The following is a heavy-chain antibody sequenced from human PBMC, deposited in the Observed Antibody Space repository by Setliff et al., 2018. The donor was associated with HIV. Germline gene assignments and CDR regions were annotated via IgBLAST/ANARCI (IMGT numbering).Heavy chain of an antibody. CDR2: IIPIFGTA. CDR1: GYTFTTSG. D-gene: IGHD2-15*01. CDR3: AKTPVLPEVMSPFRSFHFDF. Sequence: SVKVSCKTSGYTFTTSGISWVRQAPGQGLEWMGGIIPIFGTANYAQKFQGRVTITADESTSTAYMELSSLRSEDTAVYYCAKTPVLPEVMSPFRSFHFDFWGQGTLVTVSS. V-gene: IGHV1-69*13. J-gene: IGHJ4*02.